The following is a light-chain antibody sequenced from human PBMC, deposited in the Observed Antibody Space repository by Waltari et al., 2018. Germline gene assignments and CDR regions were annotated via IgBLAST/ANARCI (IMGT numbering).Light chain of an antibody. J-gene: IGLJ2*01. CDR3: FSYAGSNSFA. CDR1: SNDIGSYNF. CDR2: DVS. Sequence: QSALTQPASVSGSPGQSITVSCIGTSNDIGSYNFVSWFQQHPGRAPKLLIYDVSERPLGVSIRFSGSKSGNTASLTISGLQAEDEADYYCFSYAGSNSFAFGGGTRVTVL. V-gene: IGLV2-23*02.